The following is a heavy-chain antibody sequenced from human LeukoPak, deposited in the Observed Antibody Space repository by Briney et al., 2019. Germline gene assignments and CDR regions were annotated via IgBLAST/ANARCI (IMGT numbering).Heavy chain of an antibody. CDR3: AKEGDVRVQYYYWHLDV. Sequence: SRGSLRLSCAVSGFTLSSFAMTGVRQAPRIGPEGVSTVRGSGGGTLYADSVKGRFTISRDDSKNTLYLEMNSLRGEDTAEYYCAKEGDVRVQYYYWHLDVWGKGTTVTVSS. D-gene: IGHD3-10*02. J-gene: IGHJ6*03. CDR2: VRGSGGGT. V-gene: IGHV3-23*01. CDR1: GFTLSSFA.